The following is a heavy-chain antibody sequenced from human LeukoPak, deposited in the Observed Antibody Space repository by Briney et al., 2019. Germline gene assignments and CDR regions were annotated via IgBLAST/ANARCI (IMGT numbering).Heavy chain of an antibody. CDR2: ISSSSSTI. Sequence: GGSLRLSCAASGFTFSSYSMNWVRQAPGKGLEWVSYISSSSSTIYYADSVKGRFTISRDNAKNSLYLQMNSLRDEDTAVYYCARSGSYSAYWYFDLWGRGTLVTVSS. V-gene: IGHV3-48*02. J-gene: IGHJ2*01. D-gene: IGHD3-10*01. CDR1: GFTFSSYS. CDR3: ARSGSYSAYWYFDL.